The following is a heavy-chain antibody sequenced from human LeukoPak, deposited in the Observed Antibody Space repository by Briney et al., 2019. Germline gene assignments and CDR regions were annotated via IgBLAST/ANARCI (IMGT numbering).Heavy chain of an antibody. CDR2: IYYSGST. D-gene: IGHD1-26*01. Sequence: SETLSLTCTVSGGSISSYYWSWIRQPPGKGQEWIGYIYYSGSTNYNPSLKSRVTISVDTSKNQFSLKLSSVTAADTAVYYCARHKRSHNWFDPWGQGTLVTVSS. CDR3: ARHKRSHNWFDP. CDR1: GGSISSYY. J-gene: IGHJ5*02. V-gene: IGHV4-59*08.